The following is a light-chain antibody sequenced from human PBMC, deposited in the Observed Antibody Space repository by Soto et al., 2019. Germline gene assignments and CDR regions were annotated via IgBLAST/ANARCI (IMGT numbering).Light chain of an antibody. J-gene: IGKJ1*01. Sequence: EIVMTQSPATLSVSPGERANLSCRASQSISSNLAWYQQKPGQAPRLLIYGASTRATGIPARFSGSRSGTEFTLTISSLQSEDFAVYYCQQYNNWPPWTFGQGTKVEIK. CDR1: QSISSN. CDR2: GAS. V-gene: IGKV3-15*01. CDR3: QQYNNWPPWT.